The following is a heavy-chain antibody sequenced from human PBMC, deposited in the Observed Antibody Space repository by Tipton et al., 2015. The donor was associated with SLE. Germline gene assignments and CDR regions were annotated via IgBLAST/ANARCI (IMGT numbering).Heavy chain of an antibody. CDR1: GFTFSSYA. J-gene: IGHJ4*02. Sequence: SGFTFSSYAMSWVRQAPGKGLEWVSAISGSGGSTYYADSVKGRFTISRDNSKNTLYLQMNSLRAEDTAVYYCAKGGSVYDFYFDYWGQGTLVTVSS. CDR2: ISGSGGST. V-gene: IGHV3-23*01. CDR3: AKGGSVYDFYFDY. D-gene: IGHD5/OR15-5a*01.